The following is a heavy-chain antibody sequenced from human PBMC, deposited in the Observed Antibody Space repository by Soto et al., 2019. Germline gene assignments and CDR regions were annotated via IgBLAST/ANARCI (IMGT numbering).Heavy chain of an antibody. CDR3: ARIPTLVVVAADAFDI. CDR2: ISAYNGNT. V-gene: IGHV1-18*01. J-gene: IGHJ3*02. Sequence: QDQLVQSGAEVKKPGASVKVSCKASGYTFTSYGISWVRQAPGQGLEWMGWISAYNGNTNYAQKLQGRVTMTTDTSTSTAYMELRSLRSDDTAVYYCARIPTLVVVAADAFDIWGQGTMVTVSS. D-gene: IGHD2-15*01. CDR1: GYTFTSYG.